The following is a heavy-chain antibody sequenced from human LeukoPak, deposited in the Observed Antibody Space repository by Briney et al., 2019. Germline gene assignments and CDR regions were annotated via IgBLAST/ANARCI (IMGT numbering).Heavy chain of an antibody. Sequence: GESLKISCKGSGYRFTSYWIGWVRQMPGKGLERMGIIYPGDSDTIYSPSFQGHVTISADRSINTIYLQWNSLKASDSAMYFCARQGLRYLDWSVDSWGQGTLVTVSS. V-gene: IGHV5-51*01. CDR3: ARQGLRYLDWSVDS. J-gene: IGHJ4*02. CDR1: GYRFTSYW. D-gene: IGHD3-3*01. CDR2: IYPGDSDT.